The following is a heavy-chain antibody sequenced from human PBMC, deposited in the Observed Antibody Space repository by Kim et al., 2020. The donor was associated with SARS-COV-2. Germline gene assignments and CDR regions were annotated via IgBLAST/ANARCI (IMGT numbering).Heavy chain of an antibody. V-gene: IGHV3-15*01. J-gene: IGHJ4*02. CDR1: GFTFSNGW. CDR3: TTADRSILDY. Sequence: GGSLRLSCAATGFTFSNGWMSWVRQAPGRGLEWVVRIKSNTAGGTTDFAAPVKGRFTISRDDSKNTLYLLMNSLKTEDTAVYYCTTADRSILDYWGQGTL. CDR2: IKSNTAGGTT. D-gene: IGHD2-15*01.